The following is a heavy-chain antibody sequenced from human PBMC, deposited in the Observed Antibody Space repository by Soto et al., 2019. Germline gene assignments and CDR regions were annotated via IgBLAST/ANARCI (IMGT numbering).Heavy chain of an antibody. Sequence: QVQLQESGPGLVRPSETLSLTCTVSGGSVNSYYWSWIRQTPGKGPEWIGYIFYSEGTTSNPSLKSRASMSVDMSKNQFSLRLSSLTAADTAVYYCARVFPSYCGGDCAYFDSWGQGILVTVSS. D-gene: IGHD2-21*02. CDR2: IFYSEGT. CDR1: GGSVNSYY. V-gene: IGHV4-59*02. CDR3: ARVFPSYCGGDCAYFDS. J-gene: IGHJ4*02.